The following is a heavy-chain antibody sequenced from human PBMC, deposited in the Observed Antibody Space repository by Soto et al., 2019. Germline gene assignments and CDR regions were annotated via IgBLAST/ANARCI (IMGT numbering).Heavy chain of an antibody. CDR3: ATYSWNNIKAFDF. V-gene: IGHV3-48*01. CDR2: ISSASNNL. Sequence: EVQLVESGGGLVQPGGSRRLSGAASGFIFSIYDLNGVRQAPGKAREWVSYISSASNNLSYADPVKGRFTISRDNAKNSLYLQMNSLRAEDTAVYYCATYSWNNIKAFDFWGQGTMVTVSS. CDR1: GFIFSIYD. J-gene: IGHJ3*01. D-gene: IGHD1-1*01.